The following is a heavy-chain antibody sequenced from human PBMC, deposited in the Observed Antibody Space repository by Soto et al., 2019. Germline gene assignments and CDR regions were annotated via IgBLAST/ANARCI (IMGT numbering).Heavy chain of an antibody. J-gene: IGHJ4*02. CDR3: ARSQRGRTAFTFDY. CDR2: IYYSGTT. D-gene: IGHD3-16*01. V-gene: IGHV4-61*01. Sequence: QVQLQESGPGLVKPSGTLSLTCAVSGDSVSNDNYYWGWIRRPPGKGLEWIGYIYYSGTTNYNSYLKSRLSLSVDMSKNQFSLKLASVTAADTAVYFCARSQRGRTAFTFDYWGQGALVTVSS. CDR1: GDSVSNDNYY.